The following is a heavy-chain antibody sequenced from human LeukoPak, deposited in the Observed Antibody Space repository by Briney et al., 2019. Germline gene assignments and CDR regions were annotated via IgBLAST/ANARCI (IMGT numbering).Heavy chain of an antibody. Sequence: GRSLRLSCAASGFTFSRYSMNWVRQAPGKGLEWVSSISDGSSYIYYADSVKGRFTISRDNAKNSLYLHMNSLRADDTAVYYCARDHYGSGRYGMDVWGQGTTVTVSS. V-gene: IGHV3-21*01. D-gene: IGHD3-10*01. CDR2: ISDGSSYI. J-gene: IGHJ6*02. CDR3: ARDHYGSGRYGMDV. CDR1: GFTFSRYS.